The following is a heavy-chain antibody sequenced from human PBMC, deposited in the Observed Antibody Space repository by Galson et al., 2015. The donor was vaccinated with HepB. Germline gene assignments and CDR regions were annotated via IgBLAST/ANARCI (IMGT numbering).Heavy chain of an antibody. CDR2: IGWNSGSI. V-gene: IGHV3-9*01. J-gene: IGHJ4*02. Sequence: SLRLSCAASGFTFDDYAMHWVRQAPGKGLEWVSGIGWNSGSIGYADSVKGRFTISRDNAKDSLYLQMNSLRVEDTALYYCIKVGTAGSGGYFYTHFDFWGQGALVTVSS. D-gene: IGHD3-10*01. CDR1: GFTFDDYA. CDR3: IKVGTAGSGGYFYTHFDF.